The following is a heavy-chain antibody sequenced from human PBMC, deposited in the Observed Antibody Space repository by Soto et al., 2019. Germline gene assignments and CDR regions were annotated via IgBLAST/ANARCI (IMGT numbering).Heavy chain of an antibody. V-gene: IGHV4-31*03. CDR1: GDSISSGGHY. D-gene: IGHD2-21*01. CDR3: ARDRVFQV. CDR2: IFSGGIT. Sequence: PSETLSLTCTVPGDSISSGGHYWTWIRQHPGKGLEWIGYIFSGGITYYNPSLKSRVIISLDTSNNQFSLMLTSVTAADTAVYYCARDRVFQVWGQGTTVTVSS. J-gene: IGHJ6*02.